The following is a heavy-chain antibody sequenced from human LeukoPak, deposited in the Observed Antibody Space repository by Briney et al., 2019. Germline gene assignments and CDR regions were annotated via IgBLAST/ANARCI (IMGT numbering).Heavy chain of an antibody. J-gene: IGHJ4*02. Sequence: ASVKVSCTVSGYTLTELSMHWVRQAPGKGLEWMGGFDPEDGETIYAQKFQGRVTMTEDTSTDTAYMELSSLRSEDTAVYYCATVLRFLEWLPLYFDYWGQGTLVTVSS. CDR1: GYTLTELS. V-gene: IGHV1-24*01. CDR3: ATVLRFLEWLPLYFDY. CDR2: FDPEDGET. D-gene: IGHD3-3*01.